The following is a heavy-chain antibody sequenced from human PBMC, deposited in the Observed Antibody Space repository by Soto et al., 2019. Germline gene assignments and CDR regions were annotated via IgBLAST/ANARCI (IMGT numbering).Heavy chain of an antibody. CDR2: INPSGGST. V-gene: IGHV1-46*01. Sequence: GASVKVSCKASGYPFTSYYMHWVRQAPGQGLEWMGIINPSGGSTSYAQKFQGRVTMTRDTSTSTVYMELSSLRSEDTAVYYCARQASPIFLYGDLYYFDYWGQGTLVTVSS. J-gene: IGHJ4*02. CDR1: GYPFTSYY. D-gene: IGHD4-17*01. CDR3: ARQASPIFLYGDLYYFDY.